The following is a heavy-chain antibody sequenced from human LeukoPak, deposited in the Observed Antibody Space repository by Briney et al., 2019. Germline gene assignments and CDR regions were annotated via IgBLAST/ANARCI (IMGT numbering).Heavy chain of an antibody. CDR1: GYTFTSYH. Sequence: ASVKVSCKASGYTFTSYHIAWVRQAPGRGLEWMGWISAYNGIPKYAENLQGRVTMTIDTSTSTAYMELSRLRSDDTAVYYCAREGSNWGQGTLVTVSS. D-gene: IGHD5/OR15-5a*01. J-gene: IGHJ4*02. V-gene: IGHV1-18*04. CDR2: ISAYNGIP. CDR3: AREGSN.